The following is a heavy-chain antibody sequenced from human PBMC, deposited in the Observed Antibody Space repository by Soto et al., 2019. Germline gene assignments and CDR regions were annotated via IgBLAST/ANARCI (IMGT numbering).Heavy chain of an antibody. D-gene: IGHD6-6*01. V-gene: IGHV3-23*01. CDR2: ISAGGSNT. CDR1: GFSFSNYA. CDR3: AKEYSTSFDY. Sequence: GGSMRLSCAASGFSFSNYAMNWVRQAPGKGLEWVSAISAGGSNTNYADSVKGRFTISSDNSKNTLYLQMNGLRADDTAVYYCAKEYSTSFDYWGQGTPVTVSS. J-gene: IGHJ4*02.